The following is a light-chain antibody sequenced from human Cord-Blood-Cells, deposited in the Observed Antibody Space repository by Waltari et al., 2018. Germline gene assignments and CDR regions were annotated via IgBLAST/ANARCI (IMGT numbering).Light chain of an antibody. Sequence: DIQMTQSPSSLSASVGDRVTITCRASQGISNYLAWYQQKPGKVPKLLIYAASTLQSGVPARFSGNGAGTDFNLTISSLQPEDVSTYYCQKYNSAPLTFGGGTKVEIK. CDR3: QKYNSAPLT. CDR1: QGISNY. CDR2: AAS. V-gene: IGKV1-27*01. J-gene: IGKJ4*01.